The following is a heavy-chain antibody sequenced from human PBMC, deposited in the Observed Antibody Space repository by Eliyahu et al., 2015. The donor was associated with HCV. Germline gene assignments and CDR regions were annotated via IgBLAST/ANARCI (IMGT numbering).Heavy chain of an antibody. CDR3: ARIRYSYGVDSYYYGMDV. CDR1: GFSLSTSGMC. D-gene: IGHD5-18*01. Sequence: QVTLRESGPALVKPTQTLTLTCTFSGFSLSTSGMCVSWIRQPPGKALEWLARIDWGDDKYYSTSLKTRLTISKDTSKNQVVLTMTNMDPVDTATYYCARIRYSYGVDSYYYGMDVWGQGTTVTVSS. V-gene: IGHV2-70*15. CDR2: IDWGDDK. J-gene: IGHJ6*02.